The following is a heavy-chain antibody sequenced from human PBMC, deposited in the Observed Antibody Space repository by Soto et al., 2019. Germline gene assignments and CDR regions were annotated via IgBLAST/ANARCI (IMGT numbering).Heavy chain of an antibody. J-gene: IGHJ6*02. CDR2: ISYDGSKK. V-gene: IGHV3-30*18. CDR1: GFTFDNYG. Sequence: QVQLVESGGGVVQPGRSLRLSCAASGFTFDNYGLHWVRQAPGKGLERVAVISYDGSKKFYADSVTGRFTISRDNSKNTLYLQMNTLRVEDTAVYYCAKDLDVVVVVTATRGLDVWGQGTTVTVSS. CDR3: AKDLDVVVVVTATRGLDV. D-gene: IGHD2-15*01.